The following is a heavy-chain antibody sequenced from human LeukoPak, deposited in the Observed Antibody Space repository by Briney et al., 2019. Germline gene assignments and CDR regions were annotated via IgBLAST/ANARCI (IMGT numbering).Heavy chain of an antibody. D-gene: IGHD3-22*01. V-gene: IGHV3-48*03. CDR2: ISSSGSTI. CDR3: ARTDYYDSSGYRMGAFDI. J-gene: IGHJ3*02. Sequence: GGSLRLSCAASGFTFSSYEMNWVRQAPGKGLEWVSYISSSGSTIYYADSVKGRFTISRDNAKNSLYLQMNSLRAEDTAVYYCARTDYYDSSGYRMGAFDIWGQGTMVTVSS. CDR1: GFTFSSYE.